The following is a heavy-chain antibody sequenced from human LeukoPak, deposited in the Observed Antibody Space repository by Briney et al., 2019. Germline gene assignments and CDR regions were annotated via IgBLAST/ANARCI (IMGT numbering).Heavy chain of an antibody. J-gene: IGHJ2*01. CDR3: ARRTLTTGTPRGHWYFDL. CDR1: DGSISSSIYY. D-gene: IGHD1-1*01. Sequence: SETLSLTCTVSDGSISSSIYYWGWIRQPPGKGLEWIGSMYYSVNTYNNPSLKSRVTISVDTSKSQFSLKLNSVTAADTAVYYCARRTLTTGTPRGHWYFDLWGRGTLVTVSS. V-gene: IGHV4-39*01. CDR2: MYYSVNT.